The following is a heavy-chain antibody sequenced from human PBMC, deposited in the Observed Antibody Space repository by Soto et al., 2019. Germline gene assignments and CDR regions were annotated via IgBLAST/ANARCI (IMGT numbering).Heavy chain of an antibody. CDR1: GFSLTTSWVN. CDR2: IYWDDEM. CDR3: VHRAY. V-gene: IGHV2-5*02. Sequence: QITLKESGPTVVNPTQTLTLTCTFSGFSLTTSWVNVGWISQPPAKTLERLALIYWDDEMRFSASLQSRLTISKDTSKNQMVLTMTTMDPADTATYYCVHRAYWGKGTVVTVSS. J-gene: IGHJ4*02.